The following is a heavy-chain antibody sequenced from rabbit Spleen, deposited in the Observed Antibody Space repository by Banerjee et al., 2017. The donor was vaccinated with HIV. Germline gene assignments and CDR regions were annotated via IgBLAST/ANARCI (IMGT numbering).Heavy chain of an antibody. J-gene: IGHJ4*01. D-gene: IGHD1-1*01. CDR2: IRITNGNT. CDR1: GFDFSRGYY. Sequence: QEQLVESGGGLVQPEGSLTLTCKASGFDFSRGYYMCWVRQAPGKGLEWIACIRITNGNTYYASWAKGRFTISKTSSTTVTLQMTSLTAADTATYFCARDLDATGGYYDLSLWGPGTLVTVS. CDR3: ARDLDATGGYYDLSL. V-gene: IGHV1S45*01.